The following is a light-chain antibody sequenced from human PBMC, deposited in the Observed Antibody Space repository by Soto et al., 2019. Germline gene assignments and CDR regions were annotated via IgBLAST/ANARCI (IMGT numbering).Light chain of an antibody. V-gene: IGLV2-8*01. CDR3: SSYTDTNTFV. J-gene: IGLJ1*01. CDR1: SSDVGGFQY. CDR2: EVS. Sequence: SVLTQPPSASGSPGQSVTISCTGTSSDVGGFQYVSWYQQHPGKAPKVMIYEVSQRPSGVPDRFSGSKSGNTASLTVSGLQAEDEADYYCSSYTDTNTFVFGTGTKVTVL.